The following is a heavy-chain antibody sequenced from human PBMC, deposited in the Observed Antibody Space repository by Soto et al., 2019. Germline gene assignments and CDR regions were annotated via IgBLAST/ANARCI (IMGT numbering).Heavy chain of an antibody. CDR1: GHSFTSSG. CDR3: AKEGIRGPYDAYDM. D-gene: IGHD5-12*01. CDR2: ISTHNGNT. Sequence: QPQLVPSGAVVKKPGASVKVSCQASGHSFTSSGISWVRQAPGQGLEWMGWISTHNGNTIYAPRVQDRVTLTTDRSTNSAYMELRRLRHDDSAVYYCAKEGIRGPYDAYDMWGQGTLVSVSS. V-gene: IGHV1-18*01. J-gene: IGHJ3*02.